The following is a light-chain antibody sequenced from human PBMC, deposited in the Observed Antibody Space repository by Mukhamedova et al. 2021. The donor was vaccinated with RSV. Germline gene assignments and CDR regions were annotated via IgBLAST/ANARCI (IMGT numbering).Light chain of an antibody. CDR3: QQLNSYPLT. J-gene: IGKJ4*01. Sequence: WYQRRVHGKAPKLLIYGASSLVSGVPSRFSGSGSETDFTLTISSLQLEDFATYYCQQLNSYPLTFGGGTKVEIK. CDR2: GAS. V-gene: IGKV1-13*02.